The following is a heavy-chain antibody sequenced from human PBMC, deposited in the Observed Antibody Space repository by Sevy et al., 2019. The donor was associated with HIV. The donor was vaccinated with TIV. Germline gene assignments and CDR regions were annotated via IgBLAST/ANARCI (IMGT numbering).Heavy chain of an antibody. D-gene: IGHD5-18*01. V-gene: IGHV3-11*06. CDR3: ARVRYKYGSYYFDY. CDR1: GFTFSDYY. J-gene: IGHJ4*02. Sequence: GGSLRLSCSASGFTFSDYYMSWIRQAPGKGLEWVSYISTSSTYTNHADSVKGRFTIFRDNANNSLYLQMNSLRAEDTAVYFCARVRYKYGSYYFDYWGQGTLVTVSS. CDR2: ISTSSTYT.